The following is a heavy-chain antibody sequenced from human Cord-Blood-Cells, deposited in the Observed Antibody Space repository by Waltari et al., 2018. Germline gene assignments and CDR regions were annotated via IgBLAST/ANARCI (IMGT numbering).Heavy chain of an antibody. J-gene: IGHJ4*02. CDR1: GYTFTGYY. CDR3: ARDGGNPSPSDY. V-gene: IGHV1-2*06. Sequence: QLVQSGAVVKQPGASVTVSCKASGYTFTGYYMHWVRQAPGHGLEWMGRINPNSGGTNHAQKFQGRVTMTRETSISTAYMELSRLRSDDTAVYYCARDGGNPSPSDYWGQGTLVTVSS. D-gene: IGHD2-15*01. CDR2: INPNSGGT.